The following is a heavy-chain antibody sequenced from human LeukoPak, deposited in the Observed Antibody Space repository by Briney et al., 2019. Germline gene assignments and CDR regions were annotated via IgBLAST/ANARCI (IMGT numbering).Heavy chain of an antibody. D-gene: IGHD2-21*02. J-gene: IGHJ4*02. CDR2: IYNVGTT. CDR3: ARIPAGYGVDSGGY. CDR1: GFTFSSNY. V-gene: IGHV3-53*01. Sequence: HPGGSLRLSCAASGFTFSSNYMTWVRQAPGKGLEWVSVIYNVGTTYYADSLKGRFTISRDNSKNTLYLQINSLRADDTAVYYCARIPAGYGVDSGGYWGQGTLVTVSS.